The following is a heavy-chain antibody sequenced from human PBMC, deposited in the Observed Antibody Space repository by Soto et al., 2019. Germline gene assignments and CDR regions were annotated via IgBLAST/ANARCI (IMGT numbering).Heavy chain of an antibody. D-gene: IGHD5-12*01. Sequence: QLQLQESGPGLVKPSETLSLTCTVSGGSISSSSYYWGWIRQPPGKGLEWIGSIYYSGSTYYNPSLKSRVPVSVVTSKTQSSLRLSSVTDADSAVYYCASMASGYDYWYFDLWGRGTLVTVSA. CDR3: ASMASGYDYWYFDL. CDR1: GGSISSSSYY. CDR2: IYYSGST. J-gene: IGHJ2*01. V-gene: IGHV4-39*01.